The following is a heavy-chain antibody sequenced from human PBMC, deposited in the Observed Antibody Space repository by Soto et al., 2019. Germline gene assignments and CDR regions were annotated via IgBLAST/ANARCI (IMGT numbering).Heavy chain of an antibody. CDR1: VYSFTSYW. Sequence: GESLKISCKGSVYSFTSYWISWVRQMTGKGLEWMGRIDPSDSYTNYSPSFQGQVTISADKSIGTAYLQWSSLKASDTAIYYCARRRYCGGDCYSWAFDYWGQGTLVTVSS. CDR2: IDPSDSYT. V-gene: IGHV5-10-1*04. CDR3: ARRRYCGGDCYSWAFDY. D-gene: IGHD2-21*02. J-gene: IGHJ4*02.